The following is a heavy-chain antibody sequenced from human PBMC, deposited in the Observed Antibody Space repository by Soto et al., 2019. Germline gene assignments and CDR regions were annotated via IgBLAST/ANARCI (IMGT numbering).Heavy chain of an antibody. D-gene: IGHD1-1*01. Sequence: SETLSLTCTVSGASISGFYWSWIRKSAGKGLEWIGRIYATGTTDYNPSLKSRVMMSVDTSKKQFSLKLRSVTAADTAAYYRVRDGTKTLRDWFDPWGQGISVTVSS. CDR1: GASISGFY. J-gene: IGHJ5*02. CDR2: IYATGTT. CDR3: VRDGTKTLRDWFDP. V-gene: IGHV4-4*07.